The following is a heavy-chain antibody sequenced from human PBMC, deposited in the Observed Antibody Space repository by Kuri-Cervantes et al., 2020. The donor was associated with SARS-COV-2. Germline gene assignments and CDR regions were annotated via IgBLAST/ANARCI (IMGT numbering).Heavy chain of an antibody. Sequence: GESLKISCAASGFTFSSYGMHWVRQAPGKGLEWVAFIRYDGSNKYYADSVKGRFTISRDNSKNTLYLQMNSLRAEDTAVYYCARGSIFSDTGGWYFDYWGQGTLVTVSS. J-gene: IGHJ4*02. D-gene: IGHD3-10*01. CDR3: ARGSIFSDTGGWYFDY. CDR1: GFTFSSYG. V-gene: IGHV3-30*02. CDR2: IRYDGSNK.